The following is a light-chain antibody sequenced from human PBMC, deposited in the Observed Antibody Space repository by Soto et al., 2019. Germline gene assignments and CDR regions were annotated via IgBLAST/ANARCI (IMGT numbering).Light chain of an antibody. Sequence: DIQMTQSPSILSASVGDRVTITCRASQSISSWLAWYQQKPGKAPKLLIYDASTLEGGVPSRFSGSGSGTDFTLTISSLQPADFATYYCQQYITYSRTFGQGTKVDTK. J-gene: IGKJ1*01. CDR3: QQYITYSRT. CDR1: QSISSW. V-gene: IGKV1-5*01. CDR2: DAS.